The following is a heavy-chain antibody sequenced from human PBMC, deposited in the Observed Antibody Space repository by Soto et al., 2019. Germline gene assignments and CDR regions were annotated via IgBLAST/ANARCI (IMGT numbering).Heavy chain of an antibody. J-gene: IGHJ6*02. D-gene: IGHD2-21*02. CDR2: INPNSGGT. CDR1: GYTFTGYY. Sequence: ASVKVSCKASGYTFTGYYMHWVRQAPGQGLEWMGWINPNSGGTNYAQKFQGRVTMTRDTSISTAYMELSRLRSDDTAVYYCAREGAYCGGDCYSLYYYYGMDVWGHGTTVTVSS. CDR3: AREGAYCGGDCYSLYYYYGMDV. V-gene: IGHV1-2*02.